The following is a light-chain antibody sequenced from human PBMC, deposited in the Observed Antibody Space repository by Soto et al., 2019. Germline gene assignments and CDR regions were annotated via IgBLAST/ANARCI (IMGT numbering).Light chain of an antibody. CDR2: DTS. CDR3: QHRSNWRMYT. Sequence: ELVLTLSPATLSLSPGERATLSCRASQSVAGYLAWYQQKPGQGPRLLIYDTSNRATGAPPRFSGSGSGTDFTLTISSLEPEDFAIYYCQHRSNWRMYTFGQGTKLEIK. CDR1: QSVAGY. J-gene: IGKJ2*01. V-gene: IGKV3-11*01.